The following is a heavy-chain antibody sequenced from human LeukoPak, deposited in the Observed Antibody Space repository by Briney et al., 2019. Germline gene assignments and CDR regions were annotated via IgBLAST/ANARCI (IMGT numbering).Heavy chain of an antibody. Sequence: SETLSLTCTVSGGSISSYYWSWIRQPPGKGLEWIGYIYYSGSTNYNPSLKSRVTISVDTSKNQFSLKLSSVTAADTAVYYCARDNWGWGYFDYWGQGTLSPSPQ. D-gene: IGHD7-27*01. CDR1: GGSISSYY. CDR3: ARDNWGWGYFDY. CDR2: IYYSGST. V-gene: IGHV4-59*01. J-gene: IGHJ4*02.